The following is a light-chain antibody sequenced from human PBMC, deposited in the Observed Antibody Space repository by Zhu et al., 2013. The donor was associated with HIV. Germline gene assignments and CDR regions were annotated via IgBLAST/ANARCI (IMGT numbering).Light chain of an antibody. V-gene: IGKV3-15*01. J-gene: IGKJ5*01. CDR1: QSVSSN. CDR3: QQYHTYPIT. Sequence: EIVMTQSPATLSVSPGERATLSCRASQSVSSNLAWYQQKPGQAPRLLIYGASTRAPGIPARFSGSGSGTEFTLTISSLQSEDFATYYCQQYHTYPITFGQGTRLEIK. CDR2: GAS.